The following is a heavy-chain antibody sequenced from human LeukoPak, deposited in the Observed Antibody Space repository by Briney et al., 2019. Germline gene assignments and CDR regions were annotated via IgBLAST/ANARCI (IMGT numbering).Heavy chain of an antibody. D-gene: IGHD6-13*01. CDR3: ARDQSSSWYSFDY. J-gene: IGHJ4*02. Sequence: PGGSLRLSCAASGFTFSSYGMNWVRQAPGKGLEWVSSISSSSSYIYYADSVKGRFTISRDNAKNSLYLQMNSLRAEDTAVYYCARDQSSSWYSFDYWGQGTLVTVSS. V-gene: IGHV3-21*01. CDR1: GFTFSSYG. CDR2: ISSSSSYI.